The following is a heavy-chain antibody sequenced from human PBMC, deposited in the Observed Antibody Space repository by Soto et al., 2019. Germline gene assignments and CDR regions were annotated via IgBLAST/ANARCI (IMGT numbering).Heavy chain of an antibody. V-gene: IGHV4-4*02. J-gene: IGHJ3*02. CDR2: VYHSGST. CDR1: GGSISSSNW. CDR3: ARAPTYGDYVHTPRKAFGI. D-gene: IGHD4-17*01. Sequence: SETLSLTCAVSGGSISSSNWWSWVRQPPGKGLEWIGEVYHSGSTNYNPSLKRRVTISVDKSKNQFSLKLSSVTAADTAVYYCARAPTYGDYVHTPRKAFGIWGQGTMVTVSS.